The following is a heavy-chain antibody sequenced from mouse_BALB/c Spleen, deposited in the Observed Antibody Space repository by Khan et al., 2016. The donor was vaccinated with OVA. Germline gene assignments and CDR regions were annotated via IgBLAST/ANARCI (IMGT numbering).Heavy chain of an antibody. V-gene: IGHV1-80*01. D-gene: IGHD2-14*01. CDR3: ARSGYDYFAY. CDR1: GYAFSNYW. CDR2: IYPGDGDT. Sequence: QVQLKESGAELVRPGSSVKISCKASGYAFSNYWMNWVKQRPGQGLEWIGQIYPGDGDTSFNGKFRGKATLTADKSSSTAYMQLSSLTSEDSAVYCCARSGYDYFAYWGQGTLVTVSA. J-gene: IGHJ3*01.